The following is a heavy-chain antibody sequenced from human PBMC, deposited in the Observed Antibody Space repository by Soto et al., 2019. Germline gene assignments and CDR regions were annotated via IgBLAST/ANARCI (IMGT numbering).Heavy chain of an antibody. CDR3: ARDCSGGSCYSGEGNWFDP. CDR1: GGSISSYY. Sequence: SETLSLTCTVSGGSISSYYWSWIRQPPGKGLEWIGYIYYSGSTNYNPSLKSRVTISVDTSKNQFSLKLSSVTAADTAVYYCARDCSGGSCYSGEGNWFDPWGQGTLVIVSS. CDR2: IYYSGST. D-gene: IGHD2-15*01. V-gene: IGHV4-59*01. J-gene: IGHJ5*02.